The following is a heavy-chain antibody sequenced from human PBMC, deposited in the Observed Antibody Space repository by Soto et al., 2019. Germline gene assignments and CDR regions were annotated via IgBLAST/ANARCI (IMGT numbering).Heavy chain of an antibody. Sequence: GVLRLSCAASGFTFSGSAMHWVRQASGKGLEWVGRIRSKANSYATAYAASVKGRFTISRDDSKNTAYLQMNSLKTEDTAVYYCTSSALIDYYYYYGMDVWGQGTTVTVSS. CDR2: IRSKANSYAT. J-gene: IGHJ6*02. V-gene: IGHV3-73*01. D-gene: IGHD3-22*01. CDR1: GFTFSGSA. CDR3: TSSALIDYYYYYGMDV.